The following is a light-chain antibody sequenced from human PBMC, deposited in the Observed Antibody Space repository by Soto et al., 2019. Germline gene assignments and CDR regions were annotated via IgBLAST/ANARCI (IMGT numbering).Light chain of an antibody. CDR1: QSVSSSY. Sequence: EIVLTQSPGTLSLSPGERATLSCRASQSVSSSYLAWYRQKPGQPPRLLIYGASSRATGIPDRFSGSGSGTDFTLTISRLEPEDFAVYYCQQYGSSPPYTFGQGTKLEIK. V-gene: IGKV3-20*01. CDR3: QQYGSSPPYT. J-gene: IGKJ2*01. CDR2: GAS.